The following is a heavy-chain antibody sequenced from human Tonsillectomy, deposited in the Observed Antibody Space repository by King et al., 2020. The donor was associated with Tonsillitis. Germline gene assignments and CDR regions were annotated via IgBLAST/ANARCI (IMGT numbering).Heavy chain of an antibody. CDR2: TYYSGST. Sequence: VQLQQSGPGLVKPSQTLSLTCTVSGGSGISGGYYWSWIRQHPGKGLEWIGYTYYSGSTYYNPSLKSRVTISVDTSKNQFSLKLSSVTAADTAVYYCARAIYDSGGSAYNFDFWGQGTLVTVSS. V-gene: IGHV4-31*03. D-gene: IGHD3-22*01. CDR3: ARAIYDSGGSAYNFDF. J-gene: IGHJ4*02. CDR1: GGSGISGGYY.